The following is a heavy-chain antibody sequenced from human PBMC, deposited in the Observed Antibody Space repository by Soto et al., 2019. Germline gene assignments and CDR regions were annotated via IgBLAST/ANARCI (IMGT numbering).Heavy chain of an antibody. Sequence: QLQLQESGPGLVRPSETLSLICTVSGGSITRNDHYWGWIRQSPGKGLEWIGDIKSSGSTNDNLSLKSRVSVSVGTSKIPFSLKMNSVTAADTVVYYCARLGSSGWYQGSYFDYWGQGTLVTVSS. V-gene: IGHV4-39*01. CDR3: ARLGSSGWYQGSYFDY. CDR1: GGSITRNDHY. D-gene: IGHD6-19*01. J-gene: IGHJ4*02. CDR2: IKSSGST.